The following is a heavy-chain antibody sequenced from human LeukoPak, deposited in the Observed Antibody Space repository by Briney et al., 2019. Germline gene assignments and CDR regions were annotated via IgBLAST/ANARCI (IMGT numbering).Heavy chain of an antibody. CDR3: AKRGVVIRVILVGFHKEAYYFDS. J-gene: IGHJ4*02. V-gene: IGHV3-23*01. D-gene: IGHD3-22*01. CDR2: ISGSGGGT. CDR1: GISLSNYG. Sequence: GGSLRLSCAVSGISLSNYGMSWVRQAPGKGLEWVAGISGSGGGTNYADSVKGRFTISRDNPKNTLYLQMNRLRAGDTAVYFCAKRGVVIRVILVGFHKEAYYFDSWGQGALVTVSS.